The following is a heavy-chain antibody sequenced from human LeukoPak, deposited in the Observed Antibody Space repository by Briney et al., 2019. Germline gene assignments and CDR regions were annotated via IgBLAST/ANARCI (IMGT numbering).Heavy chain of an antibody. CDR2: TYYRSKWYK. Sequence: SQTLSLTCAISGDSVSNNSIAWNWIMQSPSRGLEWLGRTYYRSKWYKEYAISVKSRISINPDTSRNQFSLQLNSVTPEDTAVYYCARAYDFDIWGQGTAVTVSS. J-gene: IGHJ3*02. CDR1: GDSVSNNSIA. CDR3: ARAYDFDI. V-gene: IGHV6-1*01.